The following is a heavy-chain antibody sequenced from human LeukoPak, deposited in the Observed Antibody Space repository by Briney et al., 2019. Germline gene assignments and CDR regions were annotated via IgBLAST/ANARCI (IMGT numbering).Heavy chain of an antibody. CDR1: GFTFSSYS. CDR3: VKDRGYCTGGNCYRFFDS. J-gene: IGHJ4*02. V-gene: IGHV3-48*02. CDR2: IGRTGTEI. Sequence: GGSLRLSCAASGFTFSSYSMNWVRQAPGKGLECVSYIGRTGTEIRYADSVRGRLTISRDNVRNSLYLQMSSLRDEDTAVYYCVKDRGYCTGGNCYRFFDSWGQGALVTVSS. D-gene: IGHD2-8*02.